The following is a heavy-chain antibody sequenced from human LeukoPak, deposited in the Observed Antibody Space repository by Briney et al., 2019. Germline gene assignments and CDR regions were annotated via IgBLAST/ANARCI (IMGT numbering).Heavy chain of an antibody. CDR3: ARDYTGSSGYYSSYYYYGMDV. D-gene: IGHD3-22*01. Sequence: PGRCLSPSRAPSAFTVSIYGMGWVRHAPGGGLGWVAVIWYVGSNKYYADSVKGRFTISRDNSKNTMYLHMISLKAEDTAVYYCARDYTGSSGYYSSYYYYGMDVWGQGTTVTVSS. CDR1: AFTVSIYG. CDR2: IWYVGSNK. V-gene: IGHV3-33*01. J-gene: IGHJ6*02.